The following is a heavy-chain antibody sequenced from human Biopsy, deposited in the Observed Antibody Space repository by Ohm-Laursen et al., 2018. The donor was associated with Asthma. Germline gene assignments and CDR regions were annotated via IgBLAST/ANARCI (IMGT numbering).Heavy chain of an antibody. CDR3: ARVSSYWAFDP. V-gene: IGHV3-9*01. CDR1: GFSFDDCA. CDR2: ISWNSGNI. Sequence: SLRLSCSASGFSFDDCAMHWVRQAPGKGLEWVSSISWNSGNIDYADSVKGRFTISRDNAKNTLYLQMNSLRAEDTALYYCARVSSYWAFDPWGQGTLVTVSS. J-gene: IGHJ5*02. D-gene: IGHD3-16*02.